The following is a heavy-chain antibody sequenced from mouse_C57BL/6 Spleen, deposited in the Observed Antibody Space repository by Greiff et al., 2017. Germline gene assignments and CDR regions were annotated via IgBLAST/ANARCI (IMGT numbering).Heavy chain of an antibody. CDR3: AREELGGGFAD. CDR1: GYTFTSYW. CDR2: IYPGSGSN. J-gene: IGHJ3*01. D-gene: IGHD4-1*01. V-gene: IGHV1-55*01. Sequence: VQLQQPGAELVKPGASVKMSCKASGYTFTSYWLTWVKQRPGQGLEWIGDIYPGSGSNNYNEKFKSKATLTVDTSFSTAYMQLSSLTSEDSAVYYCAREELGGGFADWGQGTLVTVSA.